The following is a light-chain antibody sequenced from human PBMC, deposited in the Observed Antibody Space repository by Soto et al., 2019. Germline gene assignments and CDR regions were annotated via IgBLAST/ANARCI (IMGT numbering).Light chain of an antibody. Sequence: QSALTQPASVSGSPGQSIPISCTGTSSDVGGYNYVSWYQQHPGKVPKLMIFEVFRRPSGISNRFSGSKSGNTASLTISGLQAEDEADYYCCSYTTTSTFVFGGGTKLTVL. V-gene: IGLV2-14*01. J-gene: IGLJ2*01. CDR2: EVF. CDR3: CSYTTTSTFV. CDR1: SSDVGGYNY.